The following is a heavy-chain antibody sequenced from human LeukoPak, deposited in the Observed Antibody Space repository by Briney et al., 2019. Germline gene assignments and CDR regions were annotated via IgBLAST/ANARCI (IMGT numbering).Heavy chain of an antibody. J-gene: IGHJ4*02. CDR1: GGSVSACY. Sequence: KPSETLSLACTVSGGSVSACYWSWIRQPPGKGLQWVGYVSCTGSTNHTGTTTSPPSLKNRVNLSVDTSNNQSSLKLSSLTAADTAVYFCASNRLATIYGKFDYWGQGTLVTVSS. CDR2: VSCTGST. V-gene: IGHV4-59*02. D-gene: IGHD5-12*01. CDR3: ASNRLATIYGKFDY.